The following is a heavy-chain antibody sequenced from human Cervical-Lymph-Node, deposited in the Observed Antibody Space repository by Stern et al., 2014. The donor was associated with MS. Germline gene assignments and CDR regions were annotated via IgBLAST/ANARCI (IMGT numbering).Heavy chain of an antibody. Sequence: QVTLKESGPALVKPTQTLTLTCTFSGFSLSTSGMCVSWIRQPPGKALEWLALLDWDDDKCYSTSLKTRLTIAKDTSKNQVVLTMTNMDPVDTATYYCARMIGTVTTAYYYGMDVWGQGTTVTVSS. CDR1: GFSLSTSGMC. J-gene: IGHJ6*02. CDR3: ARMIGTVTTAYYYGMDV. V-gene: IGHV2-70*01. CDR2: LDWDDDK. D-gene: IGHD4-17*01.